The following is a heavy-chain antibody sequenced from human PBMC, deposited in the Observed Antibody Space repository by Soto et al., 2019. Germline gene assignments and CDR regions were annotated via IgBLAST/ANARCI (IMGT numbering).Heavy chain of an antibody. J-gene: IGHJ6*02. CDR3: ARDSSSSSIPYYYGMDV. CDR1: GGTFSSYA. V-gene: IGHV1-69*13. Sequence: GASVKVSCKASGGTFSSYAISWVRQAPGQGLEWMGGIIPIFGTANYAQKFQGRVTITADESTSTAYMELSSLRSEDTAVYYCARDSSSSSIPYYYGMDVWGQGTTVTVSS. D-gene: IGHD6-6*01. CDR2: IIPIFGTA.